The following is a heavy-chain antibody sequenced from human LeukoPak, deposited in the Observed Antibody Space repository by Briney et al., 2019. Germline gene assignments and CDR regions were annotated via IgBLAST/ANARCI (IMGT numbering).Heavy chain of an antibody. CDR1: GGSFSGYY. CDR3: ARGGFYSGSGSDVSPRRNAFDI. Sequence: PSETLSLTCAVYGGSFSGYYWNWIRQPPGKGLEWIGEINHSGSSNYNPSLKSRVTISVDTSKNHFSLKLSSVTAADTAVYHCARGGFYSGSGSDVSPRRNAFDIWGQGTMVTVSS. V-gene: IGHV4-34*01. J-gene: IGHJ3*02. CDR2: INHSGSS. D-gene: IGHD3-10*01.